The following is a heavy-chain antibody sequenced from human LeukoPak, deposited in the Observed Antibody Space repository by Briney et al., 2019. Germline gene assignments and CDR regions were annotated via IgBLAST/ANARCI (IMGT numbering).Heavy chain of an antibody. V-gene: IGHV4-31*03. Sequence: PSQTLSLTCTVSGASITSSGDYWSWVRQLPGKGLEWIGYIYPSGSTYCNPSLKSRLTISLDTSKNQFSLHLRSVTAADTAVYYCERTCRDGFKCPAFDIWGQGRMASVSS. CDR1: GASITSSGDY. CDR3: ERTCRDGFKCPAFDI. CDR2: IYPSGST. J-gene: IGHJ3*02. D-gene: IGHD5-24*01.